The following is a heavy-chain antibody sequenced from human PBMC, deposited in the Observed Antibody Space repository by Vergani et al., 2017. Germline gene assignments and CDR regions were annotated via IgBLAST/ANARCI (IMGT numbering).Heavy chain of an antibody. CDR3: AASEGHGY. J-gene: IGHJ4*02. CDR2: IKQDGSEK. CDR1: GFTFSIYW. V-gene: IGHV3-7*03. Sequence: EVQLVESGGGLEQPGGSLRLSCAASGFTFSIYWMSWVRQAPGKGLEWVANIKQDGSEKYYVDSVKGRFTISRDNAKNSLYLQMNSLRAEDTAVYYCAASEGHGYWGQGTLVTVSS.